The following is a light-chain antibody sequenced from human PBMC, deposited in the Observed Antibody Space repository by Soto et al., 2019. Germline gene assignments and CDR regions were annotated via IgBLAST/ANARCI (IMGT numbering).Light chain of an antibody. V-gene: IGLV1-44*01. CDR1: RSNIGNNA. CDR2: NNN. CDR3: ATWDGSLNARGV. J-gene: IGLJ3*02. Sequence: QSVLTQPPSASGTPGQRVTISCSGSRSNIGNNAVSWYQQFPGTAPKLLIYNNNQRPSGVPDRFSGSKSVTSASLAICGLQSEPESASHCATWDGSLNARGVFGGGTKLTV.